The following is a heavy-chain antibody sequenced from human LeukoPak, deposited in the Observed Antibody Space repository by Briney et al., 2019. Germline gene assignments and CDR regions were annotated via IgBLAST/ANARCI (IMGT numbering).Heavy chain of an antibody. J-gene: IGHJ4*02. Sequence: GRSLRLSCAASGFTFSSYGMHWVRKAPGKGLEWVTVIWYDGSNKYYADSVKGRFTISRDNSKNTLYLQMNSLRAEDTAVYYCARDRPGAAPAAIVNAFDYWGQGTLVTVSS. CDR3: ARDRPGAAPAAIVNAFDY. CDR2: IWYDGSNK. V-gene: IGHV3-33*01. CDR1: GFTFSSYG. D-gene: IGHD2-2*01.